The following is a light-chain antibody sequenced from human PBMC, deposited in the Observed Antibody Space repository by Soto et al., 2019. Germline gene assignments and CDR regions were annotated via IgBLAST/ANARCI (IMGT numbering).Light chain of an antibody. CDR1: QSISSL. CDR2: SAS. J-gene: IGKJ1*01. CDR3: QQYNSYWT. Sequence: DIQMTQSPSTLSASVGDRVTITCRASQSISSLLSWYHQKPVKTPKLLIYSASSLEIGLPSMFSGIGSGTEFTLTISSLQPDDFATYYCQQYNSYWTFGQGTTVEI. V-gene: IGKV1-5*03.